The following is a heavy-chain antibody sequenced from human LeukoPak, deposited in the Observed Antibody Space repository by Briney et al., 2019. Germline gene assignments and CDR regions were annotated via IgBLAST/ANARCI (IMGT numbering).Heavy chain of an antibody. D-gene: IGHD3-22*01. CDR2: ISSSSSYI. V-gene: IGHV3-21*01. Sequence: PSETLSLTCTVSGDSISSSSSYWGWIRQPPGKGLEWVSSISSSSSYIYYADSVKGRFTISRDNAKNSLYLQMNSLRAEDTAVYYCARSRYYYDSSGYPVWHWGQGTLVTVSS. CDR1: GDSISSSS. J-gene: IGHJ1*01. CDR3: ARSRYYYDSSGYPVWH.